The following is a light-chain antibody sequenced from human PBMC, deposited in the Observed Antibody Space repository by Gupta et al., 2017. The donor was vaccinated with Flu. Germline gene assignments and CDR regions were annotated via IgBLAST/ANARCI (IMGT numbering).Light chain of an antibody. V-gene: IGLV4-69*01. CDR3: QTWGTGIRV. J-gene: IGLJ3*02. CDR2: LNRDDSH. Sequence: QLVLTQSCSASAPLGASVKLTCTLSSGHSSYAIAWHQEQPEKGPRYLMNLNRDDSHTKGDGSPDRFSGSSSGAERHLTISSLQSEDEADYYCQTWGTGIRVFGGGTKLTVL. CDR1: SGHSSYA.